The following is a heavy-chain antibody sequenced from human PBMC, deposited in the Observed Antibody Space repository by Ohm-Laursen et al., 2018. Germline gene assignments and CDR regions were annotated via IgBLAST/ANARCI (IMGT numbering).Heavy chain of an antibody. J-gene: IGHJ6*02. Sequence: SLRLSCAPSGFTFDDYAMHWVRQAPGKGLEWVSGISWNSGSIGYADSVKGRFTISRDNAKNSLYLQMNSLRAEDTSLYYCAKDISGPSGWYGYGMDVWGQGTTVTVSS. V-gene: IGHV3-9*01. D-gene: IGHD6-19*01. CDR1: GFTFDDYA. CDR2: ISWNSGSI. CDR3: AKDISGPSGWYGYGMDV.